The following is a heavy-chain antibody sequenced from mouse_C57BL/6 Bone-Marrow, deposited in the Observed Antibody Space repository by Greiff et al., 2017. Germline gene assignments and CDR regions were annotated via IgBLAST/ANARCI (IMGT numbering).Heavy chain of an antibody. CDR2: IDPSDSYT. Sequence: QVQLQQPGAELVMPGASVKLSCKASGYTFTSYWMHWVKQRPGQGLEWIGEIDPSDSYTNYNQKFKGKSTLTVDKSSSTAYMQLSSLTSEDSAVYYCANHDYGSSWHWYFDVWGTGTTVTVSS. V-gene: IGHV1-69*01. D-gene: IGHD1-1*01. J-gene: IGHJ1*03. CDR1: GYTFTSYW. CDR3: ANHDYGSSWHWYFDV.